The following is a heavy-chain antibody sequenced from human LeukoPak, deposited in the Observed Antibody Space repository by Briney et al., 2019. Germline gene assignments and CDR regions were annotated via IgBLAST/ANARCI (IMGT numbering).Heavy chain of an antibody. CDR3: ARGAPGSYCSGGSCPYFDY. Sequence: GASVNVSCKASVYTFTSYDVNWVRQAPGQGLERMGWVNPNSGHTGYAQKFQGRVTMTTNTSISTAYMELSSLRSEDTAVYYCARGAPGSYCSGGSCPYFDYWGQGTLVSVSS. J-gene: IGHJ4*02. V-gene: IGHV1-8*01. CDR1: VYTFTSYD. CDR2: VNPNSGHT. D-gene: IGHD2-15*01.